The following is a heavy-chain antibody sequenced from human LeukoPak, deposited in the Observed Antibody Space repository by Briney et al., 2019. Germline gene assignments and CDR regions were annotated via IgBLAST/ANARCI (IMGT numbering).Heavy chain of an antibody. J-gene: IGHJ5*02. CDR2: INPNSGGT. Sequence: ASVKLSCKASGYTFTGYYMHWVRQAPGQGLEWMGWINPNSGGTNYAQKFQGRVTMTRDTSISTDYLELSRLRSDDTAVYYCARDQVRLAARPGRWFDPWGQGTLVTVSS. D-gene: IGHD6-6*01. CDR1: GYTFTGYY. CDR3: ARDQVRLAARPGRWFDP. V-gene: IGHV1-2*02.